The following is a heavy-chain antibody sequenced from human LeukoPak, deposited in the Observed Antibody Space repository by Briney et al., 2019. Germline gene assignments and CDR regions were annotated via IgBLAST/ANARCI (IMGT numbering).Heavy chain of an antibody. CDR2: ISGSGGST. CDR3: AKVRSGWYVFGY. J-gene: IGHJ4*02. Sequence: GGSLRLSCAASGFTFSSYGMSWVRQAPGKGLEWVSAISGSGGSTYYADSVKGRFTISRDNSKNTLYLQMNSLRAEDTAVYYCAKVRSGWYVFGYWGQGTLVTVSS. CDR1: GFTFSSYG. D-gene: IGHD6-19*01. V-gene: IGHV3-23*01.